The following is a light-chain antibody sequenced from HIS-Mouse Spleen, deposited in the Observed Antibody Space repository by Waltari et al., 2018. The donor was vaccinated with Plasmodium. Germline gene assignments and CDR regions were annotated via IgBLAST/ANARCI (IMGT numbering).Light chain of an antibody. CDR1: QGISSY. CDR2: AAS. Sequence: DIQLTQSPPFLSASGGDRVTITCRASQGISSYLAWYQQKPGKAPNLLIYAASTLQSGVPSRFSGSGSGTEFTLTISSLQPEDFATYYCQQLNSYPYTFGQGTKLEIK. J-gene: IGKJ2*01. CDR3: QQLNSYPYT. V-gene: IGKV1-9*01.